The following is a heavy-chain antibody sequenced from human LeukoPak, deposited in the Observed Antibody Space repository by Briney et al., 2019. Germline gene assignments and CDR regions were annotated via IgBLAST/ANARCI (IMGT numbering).Heavy chain of an antibody. CDR3: ARDVAQEVLETDIVVVVAATRFDY. D-gene: IGHD2-15*01. CDR1: GYTFTGYY. V-gene: IGHV1-2*02. CDR2: INPNSGGT. J-gene: IGHJ4*02. Sequence: ASVKVSCKASGYTFTGYYMHWVRQAPGQGLEWMGWINPNSGGTNYAQKFQGRVTMTRDTSISTAYMELSRLRSDDTAVYYCARDVAQEVLETDIVVVVAATRFDYWGQGTLVTVSS.